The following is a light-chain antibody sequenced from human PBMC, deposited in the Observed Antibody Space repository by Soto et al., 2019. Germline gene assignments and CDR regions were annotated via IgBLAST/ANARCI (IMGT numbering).Light chain of an antibody. CDR1: QSVSSSY. Sequence: EIVLTQSPGTLSLSPGARATLSCRASQSVSSSYLAWYQQKPGQAPRLLIYGASSRATGIPDRFSGSGSGTDFTLTISRLEPEDFVVYSCQQYGSSPRTFGQGTKLEIK. V-gene: IGKV3-20*01. CDR3: QQYGSSPRT. CDR2: GAS. J-gene: IGKJ2*01.